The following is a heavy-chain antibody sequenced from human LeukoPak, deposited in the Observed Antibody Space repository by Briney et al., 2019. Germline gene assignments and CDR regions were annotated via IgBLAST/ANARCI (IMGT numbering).Heavy chain of an antibody. Sequence: GGSLRLSCAVSGFTFSSYAMHWVRQAPGKGLEWVTVISNDATKKDYPDSVKGRFTISRDNSKNTLTLQMNSLRLEDTAVYYCARDQIVGRTTVYYGMDVWGQGTTVTVSS. J-gene: IGHJ6*02. D-gene: IGHD1-26*01. CDR2: ISNDATKK. V-gene: IGHV3-30-3*01. CDR1: GFTFSSYA. CDR3: ARDQIVGRTTVYYGMDV.